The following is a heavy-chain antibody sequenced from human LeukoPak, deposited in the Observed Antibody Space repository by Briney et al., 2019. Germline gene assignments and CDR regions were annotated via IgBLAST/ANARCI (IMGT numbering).Heavy chain of an antibody. CDR1: GFTFSDYG. D-gene: IGHD6-13*01. CDR3: AKDGTSSWFGEAT. CDR2: ISTDGSHK. J-gene: IGHJ5*02. Sequence: PGRSLRLSCAASGFTFSDYGMQWVRQAPGMGLEWVALISTDGSHKDYADSVKGRFTLSRDNSKNTLYLQMNSLRVEDTAVYYCAKDGTSSWFGEATWGQGTLVTVSS. V-gene: IGHV3-30*18.